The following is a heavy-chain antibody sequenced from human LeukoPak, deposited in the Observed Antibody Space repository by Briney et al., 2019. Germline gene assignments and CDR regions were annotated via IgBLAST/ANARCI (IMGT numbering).Heavy chain of an antibody. CDR1: GYTFTSYG. J-gene: IGHJ3*02. V-gene: IGHV1-18*01. D-gene: IGHD3-22*01. CDR2: ISAYNGNT. CDR3: ARHTYYYDSSGPIPFDI. Sequence: ASVKVSCKASGYTFTSYGISWVRQAPGQGLERMGWISAYNGNTNYAQKLQGRVTMTTDTSTSTAYMELRSLRSDDTAVYYCARHTYYYDSSGPIPFDIWGQGTMVTVSS.